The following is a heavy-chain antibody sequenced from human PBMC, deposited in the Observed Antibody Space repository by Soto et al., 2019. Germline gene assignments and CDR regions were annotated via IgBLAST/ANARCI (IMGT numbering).Heavy chain of an antibody. V-gene: IGHV4-59*06. D-gene: IGHD3-3*01. CDR2: IYYSGST. CDR1: SGSISSYY. Sequence: SETLSLTCTVSSGSISSYYGSWIRQPPGKGLEWIGYIYYSGSTYYNPSLKSRVTISVDTSKNQFSLKLSSVTAADTAVYYCARWWSGSRQGFDPWGQGTLVTVSS. J-gene: IGHJ5*02. CDR3: ARWWSGSRQGFDP.